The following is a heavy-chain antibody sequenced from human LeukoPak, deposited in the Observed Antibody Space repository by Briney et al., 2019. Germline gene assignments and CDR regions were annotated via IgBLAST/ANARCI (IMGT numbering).Heavy chain of an antibody. Sequence: SETLSLTCTVSGGSVSSGIYYWSWIRQPPGKGLEWIGSIYYSGSTYYNPSLKSRVTISVDTSKNQFSLKVSSVTAADTAVYYCARRVVVVTAAPNDYWGQGTLVTVSS. CDR1: GGSVSSGIYY. V-gene: IGHV4-39*01. D-gene: IGHD2-21*02. CDR2: IYYSGST. CDR3: ARRVVVVTAAPNDY. J-gene: IGHJ4*02.